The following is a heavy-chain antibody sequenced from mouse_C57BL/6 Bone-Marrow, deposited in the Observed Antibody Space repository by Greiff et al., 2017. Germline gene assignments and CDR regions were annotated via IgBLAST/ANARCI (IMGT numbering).Heavy chain of an antibody. CDR2: INPSNGGT. J-gene: IGHJ3*01. D-gene: IGHD2-12*01. CDR3: ARHSYYSRAWFAY. Sequence: QVQLQQPGTDLVKPGASVKLSCKASGYTFTSYWMHWVQQTPGQGLEWIGNINPSNGGTNYNEKFKGKATLTGDKSSSTAYMQLSSLTSADSAVYYGARHSYYSRAWFAYWGQGTLVTVSA. V-gene: IGHV1-53*01. CDR1: GYTFTSYW.